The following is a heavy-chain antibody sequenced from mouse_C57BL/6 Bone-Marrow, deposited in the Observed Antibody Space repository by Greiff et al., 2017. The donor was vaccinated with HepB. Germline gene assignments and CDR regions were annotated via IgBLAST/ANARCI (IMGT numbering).Heavy chain of an antibody. D-gene: IGHD2-12*01. V-gene: IGHV1-81*01. CDR1: GYTFTSYG. J-gene: IGHJ3*01. CDR3: AIIGFAY. CDR2: IYPRSGNT. Sequence: VKLMESGAELARPGASVKLSCKASGYTFTSYGISWVKQRTGQGLEWIGEIYPRSGNTYYNEKFKGKATLTADKSSSTAYMELRSLTSEDSAVYFCAIIGFAYWGQGTLVTVSA.